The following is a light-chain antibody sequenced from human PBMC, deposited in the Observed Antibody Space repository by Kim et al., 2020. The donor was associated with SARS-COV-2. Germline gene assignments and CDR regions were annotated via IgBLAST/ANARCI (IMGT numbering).Light chain of an antibody. CDR1: QSISVF. CDR2: AAS. V-gene: IGKV1-39*01. J-gene: IGKJ2*02. Sequence: DIQLTQSPSSLSASVGDRVTITCRASQSISVFLNWYQHRPGKAPKLLISAASNLESGVPSRFSGSGSGTDFTLTISSLQPEDFATYSCQQSYTTLSWTFGQGTKLEIK. CDR3: QQSYTTLSWT.